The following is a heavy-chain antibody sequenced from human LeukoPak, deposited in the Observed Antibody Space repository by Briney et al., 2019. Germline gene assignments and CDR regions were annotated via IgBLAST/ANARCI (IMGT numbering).Heavy chain of an antibody. CDR1: GFTFSDYY. V-gene: IGHV3-11*01. CDR3: ARAPCSSTSYPDY. D-gene: IGHD2-2*01. Sequence: GGSLRLSCAASGFTFSDYYMSWIRQAPGKGLEWVSYISSSGSTIYYADSVKGRFTISRDNAKNSLYLQMNSLRAEDTAMYYCARAPCSSTSYPDYWGQGTLVTVSS. J-gene: IGHJ4*02. CDR2: ISSSGSTI.